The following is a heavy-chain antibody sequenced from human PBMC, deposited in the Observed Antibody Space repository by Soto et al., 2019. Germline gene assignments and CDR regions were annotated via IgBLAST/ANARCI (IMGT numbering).Heavy chain of an antibody. CDR1: AGAITMVTYD. CDR3: ARWRVDRTGWRFDY. D-gene: IGHD5-12*01. J-gene: IGHJ4*02. V-gene: IGHV4-31*03. CDR2: IYNSGST. Sequence: LSCTFSAGAITMVTYDWIWIRQHPWKCLEWIGYIYNSGSTCYNPTLKSRVTISVDTSKNQSYLKVSSVTAEDTAVYYCARWRVDRTGWRFDYRGKGHLVTVSS.